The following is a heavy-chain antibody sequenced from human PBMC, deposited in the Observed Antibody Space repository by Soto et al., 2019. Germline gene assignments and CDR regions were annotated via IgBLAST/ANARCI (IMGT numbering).Heavy chain of an antibody. V-gene: IGHV1-8*01. J-gene: IGHJ6*03. CDR2: MNPNSGST. D-gene: IGHD3-16*01. CDR3: VRGATIYYDYIWGSVHYYMDV. CDR1: GYTFTSYD. Sequence: GASVKVSCKASGYTFTSYDINWVRQATGQGLEWMGWMNPNSGSTGYAQKFQGRVTMTRNTSISTAYMELSSLRSEDTAVYYCVRGATIYYDYIWGSVHYYMDVWGKGTTVTV.